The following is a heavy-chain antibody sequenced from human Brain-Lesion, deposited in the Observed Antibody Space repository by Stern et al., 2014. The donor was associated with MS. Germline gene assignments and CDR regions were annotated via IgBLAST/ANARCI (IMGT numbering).Heavy chain of an antibody. CDR1: DGSISSGDYY. J-gene: IGHJ5*02. CDR3: ARALQPYYFGTNGA. CDR2: IYYSGRT. D-gene: IGHD3-10*01. Sequence: QVQLGQSGPGLVKPSQTLSLTCSVSDGSISSGDYYWSWIRQPPGKGLEWIGYIYYSGRTYYNPSLGDTNYNPSLESRVTISVDASKNQFSLKLTSVTAADTAVYYCARALQPYYFGTNGAWGQGTLVTVSS. V-gene: IGHV4-30-4*01.